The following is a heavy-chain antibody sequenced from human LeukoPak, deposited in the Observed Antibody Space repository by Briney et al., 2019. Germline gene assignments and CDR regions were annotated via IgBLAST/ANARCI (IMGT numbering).Heavy chain of an antibody. D-gene: IGHD2-2*01. V-gene: IGHV1-18*01. J-gene: IGHJ3*02. CDR1: GYIFTSYG. Sequence: ASVRVSCKASGYIFTSYGISWVRQAPGQGLEWMGWISAYNGNTNYAQKLQGRVTMTTDTSTSTAYMELRSLRSDDTAVYYCARGVVPAAMRSARHDAFDIWGQGTMVTVSS. CDR2: ISAYNGNT. CDR3: ARGVVPAAMRSARHDAFDI.